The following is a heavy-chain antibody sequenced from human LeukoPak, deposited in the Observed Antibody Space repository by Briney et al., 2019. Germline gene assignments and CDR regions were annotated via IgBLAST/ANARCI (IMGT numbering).Heavy chain of an antibody. Sequence: SETLSLTCTVSGGSISSYYWSWIRQPPGKGLEWIGYIYYSGSTNYNPSLKSRVTISVDTSKNQFSLKLSSVTAADTAVYYCARHAPAYCGGDCYSFDYWGQGTLVTVSS. J-gene: IGHJ4*02. CDR2: IYYSGST. CDR1: GGSISSYY. D-gene: IGHD2-21*02. V-gene: IGHV4-59*08. CDR3: ARHAPAYCGGDCYSFDY.